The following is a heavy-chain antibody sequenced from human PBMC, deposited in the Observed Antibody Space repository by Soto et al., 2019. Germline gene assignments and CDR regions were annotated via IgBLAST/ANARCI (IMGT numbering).Heavy chain of an antibody. V-gene: IGHV4-31*03. CDR1: GDSISRSGYY. J-gene: IGHJ6*02. CDR2: INYSGTT. Sequence: SETLSLTCTVSGDSISRSGYYWSWIRRHPGKGLEWIGYINYSGTTYYNPSLKIRVTISVDTSKNQFSLKLSSVPAADTSVYYFARDYKDDSGIYYYGMDVRGQGTTVTVS. CDR3: ARDYKDDSGIYYYGMDV. D-gene: IGHD3-10*01.